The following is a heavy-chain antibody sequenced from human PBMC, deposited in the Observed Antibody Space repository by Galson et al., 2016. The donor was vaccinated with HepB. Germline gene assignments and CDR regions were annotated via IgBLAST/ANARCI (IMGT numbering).Heavy chain of an antibody. CDR2: IKQDGSEK. J-gene: IGHJ5*02. CDR1: GFTFSSYW. CDR3: ARVVRQGWLSEYNWFDP. Sequence: SLRLSCAGSGFTFSSYWMTWVRQAPGKGLEWVAHIKQDGSEKHYVDSVKGRFIISRDNAKKSQYLQMNSLRAEDTAVYYCARVVRQGWLSEYNWFDPWGQGTLVTVSS. V-gene: IGHV3-7*03. D-gene: IGHD3-22*01.